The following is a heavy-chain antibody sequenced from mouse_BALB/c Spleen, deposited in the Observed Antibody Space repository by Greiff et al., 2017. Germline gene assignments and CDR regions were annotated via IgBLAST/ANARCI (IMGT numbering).Heavy chain of an antibody. CDR1: GYSITSGYY. D-gene: IGHD2-14*01. V-gene: IGHV3-6*02. CDR2: ISYDGSN. J-gene: IGHJ3*01. CDR3: ARRDYRYDRAWFAY. Sequence: EVKLMESGPGLVKPSQSLSLTCSVTGYSITSGYYWNWIRQFPGNKLEWMGYISYDGSNNYNPSLKNRISITRDTSKNQFFLKLNSVTTEDTATYYCARRDYRYDRAWFAYWGQGTLVTVSA.